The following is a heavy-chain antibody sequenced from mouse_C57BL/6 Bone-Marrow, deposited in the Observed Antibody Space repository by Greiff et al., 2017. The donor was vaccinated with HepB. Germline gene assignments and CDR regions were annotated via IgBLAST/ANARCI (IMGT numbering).Heavy chain of an antibody. CDR2: ISSGGDYI. CDR3: TRDRDTPVVGGFAY. CDR1: GFTFSSYA. Sequence: EVKLVESGEGLVKPGGSLKLSCAASGFTFSSYAMSWVRQTPEKRLEWVAYISSGGDYIYYADTVKGRFTISRDKARNTLYLQMSSLKSEDTAMYYCTRDRDTPVVGGFAYGGQGTLVTVSA. J-gene: IGHJ3*01. V-gene: IGHV5-9-1*02. D-gene: IGHD1-1*01.